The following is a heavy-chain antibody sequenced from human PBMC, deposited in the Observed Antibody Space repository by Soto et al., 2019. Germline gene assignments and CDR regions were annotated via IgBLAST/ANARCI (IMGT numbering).Heavy chain of an antibody. Sequence: QVHLVQSGAEVKKPGASVKVSCKGSGYIFTTYGITWVRQAPGQGLDWMGWISAHNGNTNYEQKLQGRVTVTRDTSTSTAYIELRNLTSAATAVYYCARGRYGDYWGQGAVVTVSS. CDR3: ARGRYGDY. J-gene: IGHJ4*02. CDR2: ISAHNGNT. CDR1: GYIFTTYG. D-gene: IGHD1-1*01. V-gene: IGHV1-18*01.